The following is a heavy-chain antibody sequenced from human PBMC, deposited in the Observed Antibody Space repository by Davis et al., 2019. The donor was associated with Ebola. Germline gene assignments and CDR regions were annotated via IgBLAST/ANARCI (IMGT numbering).Heavy chain of an antibody. Sequence: GGSLRLSCAASGFTFSNYWMSWVRQAPGKGLEWVANIKQDGSEKYYVDSVKGRFTISRDNAKNSLYRQMNSLRAEDTAVYYCARGRFLEWLLGYYYYMDVWGKGTTVTVSS. CDR2: IKQDGSEK. D-gene: IGHD3-3*01. CDR3: ARGRFLEWLLGYYYYMDV. V-gene: IGHV3-7*03. CDR1: GFTFSNYW. J-gene: IGHJ6*03.